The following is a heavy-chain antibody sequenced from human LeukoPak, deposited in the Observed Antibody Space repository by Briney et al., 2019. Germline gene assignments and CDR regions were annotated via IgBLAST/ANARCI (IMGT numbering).Heavy chain of an antibody. Sequence: PGGSLRLSCAASGFTFSSYAMSWVRQAPGKGLEWVSAISGSGGSTYYADSVKGRFTISRDNSKNTLYLQMNSLRAEDTAVYYCATSFRVFDWIHAFDIWGQGTMVTVSS. V-gene: IGHV3-23*01. D-gene: IGHD3-9*01. CDR2: ISGSGGST. CDR3: ATSFRVFDWIHAFDI. J-gene: IGHJ3*02. CDR1: GFTFSSYA.